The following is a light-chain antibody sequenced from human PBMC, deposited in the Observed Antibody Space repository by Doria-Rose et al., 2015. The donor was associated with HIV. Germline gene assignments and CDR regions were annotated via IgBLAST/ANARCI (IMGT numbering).Light chain of an antibody. Sequence: MTQSPSSLSASVGDRVTITCRASQSISSYLNWYQQKPGKAPKLLIYAASSLQSGVPPRFSGSGSGTEFTLTISSLQPEDFATYYCQESYSTPGTFGQGTKVDIK. CDR1: QSISSY. J-gene: IGKJ1*01. CDR3: QESYSTPGT. V-gene: IGKV1-39*01. CDR2: AAS.